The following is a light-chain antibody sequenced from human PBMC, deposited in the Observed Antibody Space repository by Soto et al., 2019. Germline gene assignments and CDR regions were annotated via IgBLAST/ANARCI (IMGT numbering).Light chain of an antibody. V-gene: IGKV3-15*01. CDR3: LQYDTWPPGT. Sequence: ILMTQSPATLSVSPGGRATLSCRASEDVRSKLAWYQQKPGLPPRLVIYDASTRATGIPGRFSGSGSGKDFTLTISGLQSEDFAIYYCLQYDTWPPGTFGQGTKVEI. J-gene: IGKJ1*01. CDR2: DAS. CDR1: EDVRSK.